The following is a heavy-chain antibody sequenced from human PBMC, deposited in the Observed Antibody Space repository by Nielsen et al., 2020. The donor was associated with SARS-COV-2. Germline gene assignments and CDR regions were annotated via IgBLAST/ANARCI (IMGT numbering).Heavy chain of an antibody. D-gene: IGHD4-17*01. V-gene: IGHV5-51*01. J-gene: IGHJ4*02. CDR2: IYPGDSDT. Sequence: GESRVSCKGSGYSFTSYWIGWVRQMPGKGLEWMGIIYPGDSDTRYSPSFQGQVTISADKSISTAYLQWSSLKASDTAMYYCARHGRGDYPFDYWGQGTLVTVSS. CDR1: GYSFTSYW. CDR3: ARHGRGDYPFDY.